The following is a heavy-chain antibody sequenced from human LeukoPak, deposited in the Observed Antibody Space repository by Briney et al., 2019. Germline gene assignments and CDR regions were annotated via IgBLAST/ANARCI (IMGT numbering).Heavy chain of an antibody. J-gene: IGHJ6*04. CDR1: GYTFTGYY. V-gene: IGHV1-2*04. CDR2: INPNSGGT. Sequence: GASVKVSCKASGYTFTGYYMHWVRQAPGQGLEWMGWINPNSGGTNYAQKFQGWVTMTRDTSISTAYMELSRLRSDDTAVYYCARDRITMVRGVRNYYYYYGMDVWGKGTTVTVSS. D-gene: IGHD3-10*01. CDR3: ARDRITMVRGVRNYYYYYGMDV.